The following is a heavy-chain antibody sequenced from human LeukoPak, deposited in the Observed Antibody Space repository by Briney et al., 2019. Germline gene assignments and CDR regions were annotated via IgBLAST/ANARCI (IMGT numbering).Heavy chain of an antibody. CDR3: ARDFRFLDDY. Sequence: GGSLRLSCAASGFTFSNYWMTWVRQAPGKGLEWVGNIKQDGSEQYYVDSVKGRFTISRDNAKNSLYLQMNSLRAEETAVYYSARDFRFLDDYWGQGTLVTVSS. D-gene: IGHD3-3*01. J-gene: IGHJ4*02. CDR2: IKQDGSEQ. CDR1: GFTFSNYW. V-gene: IGHV3-7*01.